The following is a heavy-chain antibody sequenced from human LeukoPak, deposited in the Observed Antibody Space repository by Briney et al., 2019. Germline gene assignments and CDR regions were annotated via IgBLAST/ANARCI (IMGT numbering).Heavy chain of an antibody. D-gene: IGHD1-26*01. Sequence: PSQTLSLTCTVSGGSISSGGYYWGWIRQPPGKGLEWIGSIYYSGSTYYNPSLKSRVTISVDTSKNQFSLKLSSVTAADTAVYYCARRGSGSYPYFDYWGQGTLVTVSS. V-gene: IGHV4-39*01. CDR2: IYYSGST. CDR3: ARRGSGSYPYFDY. J-gene: IGHJ4*02. CDR1: GGSISSGGYY.